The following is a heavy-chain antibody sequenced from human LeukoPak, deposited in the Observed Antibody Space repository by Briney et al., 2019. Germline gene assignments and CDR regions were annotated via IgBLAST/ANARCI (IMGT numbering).Heavy chain of an antibody. Sequence: ASVKVSCKASGYTFTNYYIHWVRQAPGQGLEWMGIINPSGGSTSNAQKFQGRVTMARDTSTSTVYMELSSLRSEDTAVYYCAREVLPGAAALSGGLDYWGQGTLVTVSS. J-gene: IGHJ4*02. D-gene: IGHD6-13*01. V-gene: IGHV1-46*01. CDR1: GYTFTNYY. CDR3: AREVLPGAAALSGGLDY. CDR2: INPSGGST.